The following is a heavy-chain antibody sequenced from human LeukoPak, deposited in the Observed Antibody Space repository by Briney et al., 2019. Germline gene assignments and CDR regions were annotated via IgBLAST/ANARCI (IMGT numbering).Heavy chain of an antibody. Sequence: TGGSLRLSCAASGFTFSSYGMHWVRQAPGKGLEWVAVISYDGSNKYYADSVKGRFTISRDNSKNTLYLQMNSLRAEDTAVYYCAKDQRGGYSYGYDYWGQGTLATVSS. CDR3: AKDQRGGYSYGYDY. J-gene: IGHJ4*02. V-gene: IGHV3-30*18. CDR2: ISYDGSNK. CDR1: GFTFSSYG. D-gene: IGHD5-18*01.